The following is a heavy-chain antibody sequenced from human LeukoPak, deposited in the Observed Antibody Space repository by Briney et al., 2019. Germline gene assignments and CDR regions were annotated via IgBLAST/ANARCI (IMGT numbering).Heavy chain of an antibody. J-gene: IGHJ4*01. D-gene: IGHD2-8*01. Sequence: PSETLSLTCAVYGGSFSGYYWSWIRQPPGKGLEWIGEINHSGSTNYNPSLKSRVTISVDTSKNQFSLKLSSVTAADTAVYYCARGVIVLMVYATYFDYWGQEPWSPSPQ. V-gene: IGHV4-34*01. CDR2: INHSGST. CDR3: ARGVIVLMVYATYFDY. CDR1: GGSFSGYY.